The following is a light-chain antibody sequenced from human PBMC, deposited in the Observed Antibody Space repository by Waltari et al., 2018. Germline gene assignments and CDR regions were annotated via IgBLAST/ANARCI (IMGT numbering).Light chain of an antibody. Sequence: QSALPQPASVSGPPGQSITISCSGTDSDVGAYAFVSWYQQHPGKAPHLIIYEVSNRPPGISNRFSASKSGNTASLTISGLQAEDEADYYCSSYTTSSAPGVFGTGTRVTVL. V-gene: IGLV2-14*01. CDR1: DSDVGAYAF. CDR2: EVS. CDR3: SSYTTSSAPGV. J-gene: IGLJ1*01.